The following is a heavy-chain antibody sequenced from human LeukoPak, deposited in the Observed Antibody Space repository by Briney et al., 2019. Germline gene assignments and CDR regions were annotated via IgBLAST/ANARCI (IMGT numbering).Heavy chain of an antibody. V-gene: IGHV3-23*01. CDR1: GFTFSSYV. Sequence: GGSLRLSCAASGFTFSSYVMSWVRQAPGKGLEWVSAISGSGGSTYYADSVKGRFTISRDNSKNTLYLQMNSPRAEDTAGYYRAKGSSGWRYYFDYWGQGTLVTVSS. J-gene: IGHJ4*02. D-gene: IGHD6-19*01. CDR3: AKGSSGWRYYFDY. CDR2: ISGSGGST.